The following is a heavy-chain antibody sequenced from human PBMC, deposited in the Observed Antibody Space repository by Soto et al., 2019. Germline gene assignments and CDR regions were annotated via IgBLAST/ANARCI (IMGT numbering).Heavy chain of an antibody. D-gene: IGHD4-17*01. CDR3: TTGPMGYGDWSGNAFDI. J-gene: IGHJ3*02. CDR1: GFTFSNAW. Sequence: GGSLRLSCAASGFTFSNAWMSWVRQAPGKGLEWVGRIKSKTDGGTTDYAAPVKGRFTISRDDSKNTLYLQMNSLKTEDTAVYYCTTGPMGYGDWSGNAFDIWGQGTMVTVSS. CDR2: IKSKTDGGTT. V-gene: IGHV3-15*01.